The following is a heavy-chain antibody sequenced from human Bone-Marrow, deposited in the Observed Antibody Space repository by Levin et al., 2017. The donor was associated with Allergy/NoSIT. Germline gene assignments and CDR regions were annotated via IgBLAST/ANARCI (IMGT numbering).Heavy chain of an antibody. CDR1: GFTFSSYG. J-gene: IGHJ4*02. D-gene: IGHD2-15*01. V-gene: IGHV3-33*01. CDR2: IWYDGSNK. Sequence: PGESLKISCAASGFTFSSYGMHWVRQAPGKGLEWVAVIWYDGSNKYYADSVKGRFTISRDNSKNTLYLQMNSLRAEDTAVYYCARARGGRPLFFDYWGQGTLVTVSS. CDR3: ARARGGRPLFFDY.